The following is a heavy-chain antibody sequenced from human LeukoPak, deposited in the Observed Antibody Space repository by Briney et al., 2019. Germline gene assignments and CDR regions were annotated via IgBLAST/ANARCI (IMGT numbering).Heavy chain of an antibody. CDR2: IYYSGST. V-gene: IGHV4-39*07. CDR3: ARVNYELGGVIALDVFDI. CDR1: GFTFSSYE. J-gene: IGHJ3*02. Sequence: PGGSLRLSCAASGFTFSSYEMNWVRQAPGKGLEWIGSIYYSGSTYYNPSLKSRVTISVDTSKNQFSLKLSSVTTADTAVYYCARVNYELGGVIALDVFDIWGQGTMVTVSS. D-gene: IGHD3-16*02.